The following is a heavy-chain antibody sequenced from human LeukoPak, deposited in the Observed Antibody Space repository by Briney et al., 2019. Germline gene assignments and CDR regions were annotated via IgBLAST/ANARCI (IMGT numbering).Heavy chain of an antibody. CDR3: ARDGEYCSGGSCYSEYFQH. Sequence: SETLSLTCTVSGGSISSYYWSWIRQPPGKGLEWIGSIYYSGNTNYNPSLKSRVTISVDTSKHQFSLKLSSVTAADTAVYYCARDGEYCSGGSCYSEYFQHWGQGTLVTVSS. J-gene: IGHJ1*01. CDR2: IYYSGNT. CDR1: GGSISSYY. D-gene: IGHD2-15*01. V-gene: IGHV4-59*01.